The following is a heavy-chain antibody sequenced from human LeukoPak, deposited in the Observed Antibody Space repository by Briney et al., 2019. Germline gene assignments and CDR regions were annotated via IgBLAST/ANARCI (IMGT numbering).Heavy chain of an antibody. CDR3: GTGDGYDYVWGSYPRY. D-gene: IGHD3-16*01. V-gene: IGHV1-24*01. Sequence: AAVKVSCKVSGYTLTELSMHWVREAPGKGHEWMGGLDPEDGETMYAQKFQGRVTMTEDTSTDTAYMEQSSLRSEDRAVYYCGTGDGYDYVWGSYPRYWGQGTLVTVSS. CDR1: GYTLTELS. CDR2: LDPEDGET. J-gene: IGHJ4*02.